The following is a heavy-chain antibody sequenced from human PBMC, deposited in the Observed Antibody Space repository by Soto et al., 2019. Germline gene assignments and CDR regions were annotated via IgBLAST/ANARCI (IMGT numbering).Heavy chain of an antibody. CDR3: ASGLIYDYVWGSYRPRYYYYMDV. J-gene: IGHJ6*03. D-gene: IGHD3-16*02. CDR2: INHSGST. CDR1: GGSFSGYY. Sequence: SETLSLTCAVYGGSFSGYYWSWIRQPPGKGLEWIGEINHSGSTNYNPSLKSRVTISVDTSKNQFSLKLSSVTAADTAVYYCASGLIYDYVWGSYRPRYYYYMDVWGKGTTVTVSS. V-gene: IGHV4-34*01.